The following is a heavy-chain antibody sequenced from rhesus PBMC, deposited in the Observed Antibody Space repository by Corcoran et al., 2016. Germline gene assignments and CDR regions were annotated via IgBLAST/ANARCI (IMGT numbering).Heavy chain of an antibody. D-gene: IGHD5-24*01. CDR1: GGSISSSY. V-gene: IGHV4-169*01. J-gene: IGHJ4*01. CDR3: ARRRLDIDY. Sequence: QLQRQESGPGLVKPSETLSVTCAVSGGSISSSYWSWIRQAPGKGLEWIGYIYGSGSSTNYNPSLKSRVTLSVDTSKNQLSLKLSSVTTADTAVYYCARRRLDIDYWGQGVLVTVSS. CDR2: IYGSGSST.